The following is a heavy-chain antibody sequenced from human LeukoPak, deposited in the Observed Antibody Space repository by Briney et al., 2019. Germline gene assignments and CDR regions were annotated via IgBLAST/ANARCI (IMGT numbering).Heavy chain of an antibody. J-gene: IGHJ4*02. V-gene: IGHV4-59*01. CDR1: GGSISSYY. CDR2: IYYSGST. CDR3: ARGGLYCSSTSCYTIPDY. D-gene: IGHD2-2*02. Sequence: SETLSLTCTVSGGSISSYYWSWIRQPPGKGLEWIGYIYYSGSTDYNPSLKSRVTISVDTSKNQFSLKLSSVTAADTAVYYCARGGLYCSSTSCYTIPDYWGQGTLVTVSS.